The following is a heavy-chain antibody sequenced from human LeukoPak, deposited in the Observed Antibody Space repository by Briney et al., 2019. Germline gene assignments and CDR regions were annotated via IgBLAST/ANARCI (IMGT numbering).Heavy chain of an antibody. Sequence: GGSLRLSCAASGFTFSSYSMNWVRQAPGKGLEWVSSISRSGTYIYYADSVKGRFTISRDDANNSLYLQMNSLRAEDTAVYYCARDHEQVVQLDAFDIWGQGTMVTVSS. CDR2: ISRSGTYI. J-gene: IGHJ3*02. CDR1: GFTFSSYS. D-gene: IGHD1-1*01. V-gene: IGHV3-21*01. CDR3: ARDHEQVVQLDAFDI.